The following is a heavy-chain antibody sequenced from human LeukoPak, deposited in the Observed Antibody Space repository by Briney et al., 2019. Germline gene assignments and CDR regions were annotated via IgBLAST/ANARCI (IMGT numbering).Heavy chain of an antibody. CDR2: IKQDGSEK. D-gene: IGHD2-15*01. V-gene: IGHV3-7*01. J-gene: IGHJ6*02. Sequence: GGSLRLSCAASGFTFSSYWMSWVRQAPGKGLEWVANIKQDGSEKYYVDSVKGRFTISRDNAKNSLYLQMNSLRAEDTAVYYRARDIVVVVAATYSYYYGMDVWGQGTTVTVSS. CDR3: ARDIVVVVAATYSYYYGMDV. CDR1: GFTFSSYW.